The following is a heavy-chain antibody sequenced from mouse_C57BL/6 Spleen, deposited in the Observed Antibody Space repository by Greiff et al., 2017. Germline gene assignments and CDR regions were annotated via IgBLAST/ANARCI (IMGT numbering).Heavy chain of an antibody. D-gene: IGHD1-1*01. CDR1: GYAFTNYL. CDR2: INPGSGGT. V-gene: IGHV1-54*01. CDR3: AREDYYGSSFAY. J-gene: IGHJ3*01. Sequence: VQLQQSGAELVRPGTSVKVSCKASGYAFTNYLIEWVKQRPGQGLEWIGVINPGSGGTNYNEKFKGKATLTADKSSSTAYMQLSILTSEDSAVYFCAREDYYGSSFAYWGQGTLVTVSA.